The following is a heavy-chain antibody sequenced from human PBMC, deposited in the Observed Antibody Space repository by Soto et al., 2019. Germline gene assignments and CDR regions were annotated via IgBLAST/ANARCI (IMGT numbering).Heavy chain of an antibody. CDR3: ARDPRVLRYCSGGSCYMGY. Sequence: GASVKVSCKASGYTFTSYAMHWVRQAPGQRLEWMGWINAGNGNTKYSQKFQGRVTITRDTSASTAYMELSSLRSEDTAVYYCARDPRVLRYCSGGSCYMGYWGQGTLVTVSS. CDR1: GYTFTSYA. J-gene: IGHJ4*02. CDR2: INAGNGNT. D-gene: IGHD2-15*01. V-gene: IGHV1-3*01.